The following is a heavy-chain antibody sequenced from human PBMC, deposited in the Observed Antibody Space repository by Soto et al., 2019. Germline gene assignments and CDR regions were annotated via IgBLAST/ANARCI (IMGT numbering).Heavy chain of an antibody. CDR1: GGTFSSYA. CDR3: AEQLGSYYYYGMDV. V-gene: IGHV1-69*01. CDR2: IIPIFGTA. Sequence: QVQLVQSGAEVKKPGSSVKVSCKASGGTFSSYAISWVRQAPGQGLEWMGGIIPIFGTANDAQKFQGRVTITADESTSIAYMELSSLRSEDRAVYYCAEQLGSYYYYGMDVWGQGTTVTVSS. D-gene: IGHD6-6*01. J-gene: IGHJ6*02.